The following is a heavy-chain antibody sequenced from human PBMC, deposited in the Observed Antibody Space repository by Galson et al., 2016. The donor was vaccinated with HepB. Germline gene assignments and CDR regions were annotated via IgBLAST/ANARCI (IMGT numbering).Heavy chain of an antibody. V-gene: IGHV1-18*01. J-gene: IGHJ6*02. Sequence: SCKASGYTSTTYGISWVRQAPGQGLEWMGWISAHTGNTNYAQNLQGRVIMTIDTSTSPAYMDLRSLRSDDTAVYYCATVPWNYGRNFYYFAMDVWGQGTTVTVSS. CDR3: ATVPWNYGRNFYYFAMDV. CDR1: GYTSTTYG. D-gene: IGHD1-7*01. CDR2: ISAHTGNT.